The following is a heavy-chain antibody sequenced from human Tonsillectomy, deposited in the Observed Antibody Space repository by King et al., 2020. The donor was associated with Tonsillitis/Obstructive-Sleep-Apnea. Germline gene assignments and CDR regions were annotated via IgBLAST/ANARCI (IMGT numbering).Heavy chain of an antibody. CDR1: GFTFSHYG. CDR3: ASGGSSSLDY. CDR2: IWYDGRNK. J-gene: IGHJ4*02. D-gene: IGHD6-13*01. V-gene: IGHV3-33*01. Sequence: VQLVESGGGVVQPGRSLRLSCAASGFTFSHYGMHWVRQAPGKGLEWVAVIWYDGRNKYYADSVKGRFTISRDNSKNTVYLQMNSLRAEDTAVYYCASGGSSSLDYWGQGPLVTVSS.